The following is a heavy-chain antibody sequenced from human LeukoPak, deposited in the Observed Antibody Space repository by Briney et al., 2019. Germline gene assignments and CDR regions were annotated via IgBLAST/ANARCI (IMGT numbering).Heavy chain of an antibody. CDR2: IYPGDSDT. CDR1: GYSFTSYW. Sequence: GESLKISCKGSGYSFTSYWIGWERQMPGKGLEGMGIIYPGDSDTRYSPSFQGQVTISADKSISTAYLQWSSLKASDTAMYYCARRGYDYVWGSYQFDYWGQGTLVTVSS. V-gene: IGHV5-51*01. J-gene: IGHJ4*02. D-gene: IGHD3-16*02. CDR3: ARRGYDYVWGSYQFDY.